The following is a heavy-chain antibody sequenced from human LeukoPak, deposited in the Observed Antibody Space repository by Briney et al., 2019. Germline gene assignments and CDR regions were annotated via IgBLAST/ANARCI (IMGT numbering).Heavy chain of an antibody. J-gene: IGHJ4*02. CDR1: GGSISSATYY. Sequence: PSETLSLTCTVSGGSISSATYYWSWIRQPAGKGLEWIGRIYTSGSTNYNPSLKSRVTISVDTSKNQFSLKLSSVTAADTAVYYCARSRYPVTATIDYWGQGTLVTVSS. CDR3: ARSRYPVTATIDY. CDR2: IYTSGST. V-gene: IGHV4-61*02. D-gene: IGHD2-21*02.